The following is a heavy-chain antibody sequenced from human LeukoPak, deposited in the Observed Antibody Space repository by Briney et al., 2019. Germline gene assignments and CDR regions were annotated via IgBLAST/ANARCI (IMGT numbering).Heavy chain of an antibody. J-gene: IGHJ4*02. CDR2: ISSSSSYI. D-gene: IGHD3-22*01. CDR1: GFTFSSYS. Sequence: GGSLRLSCAASGFTFSSYSMNWVRQAPGKVLEWVSSISSSSSYIYYADSVKGRFTISRDNAKNSLYLQMNSLRAEDTAVYYCALSSGYYSGYFDYWGQGTLVTVSS. CDR3: ALSSGYYSGYFDY. V-gene: IGHV3-21*01.